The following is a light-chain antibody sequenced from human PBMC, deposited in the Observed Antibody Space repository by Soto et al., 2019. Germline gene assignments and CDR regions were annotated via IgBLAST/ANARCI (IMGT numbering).Light chain of an antibody. CDR3: QQYYSAPLT. V-gene: IGKV4-1*01. CDR2: SAS. CDR1: QSVLSSFNSKNF. J-gene: IGKJ4*01. Sequence: DIVMTQSPDSLAVSLGERATINCKSSQSVLSSFNSKNFLAWYQQKPGQPPNLLIYSASTRQSGVPDRFSGSASGTDFTLTISSLQAEDVAVYYCQQYYSAPLTFGGGTKVEIK.